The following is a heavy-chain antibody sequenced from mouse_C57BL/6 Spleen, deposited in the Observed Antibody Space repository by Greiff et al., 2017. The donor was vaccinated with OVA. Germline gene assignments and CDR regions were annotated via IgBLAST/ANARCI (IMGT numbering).Heavy chain of an antibody. Sequence: EVKVVESGGGLVQPGGSLKLSCAASGFTFSDYYMYWVRQTPEKRLEWVAYISNGGGSTYYPDTVKGRFTISRDNAKNTLYLQMSRLKSEDTAMYYCARGGYYAGYYAMDYWGQGTSVTVSS. D-gene: IGHD2-3*01. V-gene: IGHV5-12*01. CDR2: ISNGGGST. CDR3: ARGGYYAGYYAMDY. J-gene: IGHJ4*01. CDR1: GFTFSDYY.